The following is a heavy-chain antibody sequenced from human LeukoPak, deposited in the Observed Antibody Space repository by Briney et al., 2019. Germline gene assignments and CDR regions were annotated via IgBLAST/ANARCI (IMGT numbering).Heavy chain of an antibody. D-gene: IGHD1-7*01. V-gene: IGHV3-30*18. Sequence: GGSLRLSCAASGVTFSSYGMHWVRQAPGKGLEWVAVISNDGSNKHYADSVKGRFTVSRDNSKNTLYLQMNSLRAEDTAVYYCAKDLTGVNYCLDQWGQGTLVTVST. CDR3: AKDLTGVNYCLDQ. CDR1: GVTFSSYG. CDR2: ISNDGSNK. J-gene: IGHJ4*02.